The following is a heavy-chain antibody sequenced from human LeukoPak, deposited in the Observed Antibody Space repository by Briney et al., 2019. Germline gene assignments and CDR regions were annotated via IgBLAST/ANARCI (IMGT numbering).Heavy chain of an antibody. D-gene: IGHD3-10*02. V-gene: IGHV4-39*01. Sequence: PSETLSLTCTVSGGSISNSSYYWGWIRQPPGKGLEWIGSIYYSGGTYSGSTYYNPSLKNRVTISVETSKNQFSLNLSSVTAPDTAVYYCARLGLFGESHDYWGQGTLVTVSS. J-gene: IGHJ4*02. CDR2: IYYSGGTYSGST. CDR1: GGSISNSSYY. CDR3: ARLGLFGESHDY.